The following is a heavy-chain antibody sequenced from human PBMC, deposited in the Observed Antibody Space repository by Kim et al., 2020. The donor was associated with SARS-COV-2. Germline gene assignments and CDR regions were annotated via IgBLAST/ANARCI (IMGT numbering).Heavy chain of an antibody. D-gene: IGHD3-16*01. CDR1: GFTFGDYA. CDR3: AKDNLGGAARWGAFDY. Sequence: GGSLRLSCAASGFTFGDYAMHWVRQAPGKGLEWVSGISWHSGSIGYADSVKGRFTISRDNAKNSLYLQMNSLRAEDTALYYCAKDNLGGAARWGAFDYWGQGTLVTVSS. J-gene: IGHJ4*02. V-gene: IGHV3-9*01. CDR2: ISWHSGSI.